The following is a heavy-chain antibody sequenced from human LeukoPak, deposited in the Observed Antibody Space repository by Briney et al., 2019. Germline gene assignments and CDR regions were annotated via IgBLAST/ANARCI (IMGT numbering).Heavy chain of an antibody. CDR2: INHSGST. D-gene: IGHD3-9*01. V-gene: IGHV4-4*02. CDR1: GGSISSSNW. J-gene: IGHJ5*02. Sequence: SETLSLTCAVSGGSISSSNWWSWVRQPPGKGLEWIGEINHSGSTNYNPSLKSRVTISVDTSKNQFSLNLTSVTAADTALYFCARTHFDSLGWFDPWGQGIQVIVSS. CDR3: ARTHFDSLGWFDP.